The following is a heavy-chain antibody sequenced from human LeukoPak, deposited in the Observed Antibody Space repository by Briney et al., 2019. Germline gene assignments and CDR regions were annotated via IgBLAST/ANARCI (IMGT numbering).Heavy chain of an antibody. Sequence: GGSLRLSCAASGFTFSSYAMSWVRQAPGKGLEWVSAISGSGFSTYYADSVKGRFTISRDNSKNTLYLQINSLRAEDKAVYYCAKHSRRDGYHWGKGTLVIVSS. J-gene: IGHJ4*02. CDR2: ISGSGFST. D-gene: IGHD5-24*01. CDR1: GFTFSSYA. CDR3: AKHSRRDGYH. V-gene: IGHV3-23*01.